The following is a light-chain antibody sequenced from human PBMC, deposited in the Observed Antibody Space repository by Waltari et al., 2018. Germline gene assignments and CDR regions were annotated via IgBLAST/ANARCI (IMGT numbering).Light chain of an antibody. CDR1: QHVGTY. Sequence: DIQLTQSPSSLYESVGTRVTVHCRASQHVGTYLNWYQQQPGKAPKLLIYAASSLNTSVPSRFSGSGAGTEFSLTISSLQPEDFATYYCQQGYNSPPTFGQGAKLESK. CDR3: QQGYNSPPT. CDR2: AAS. J-gene: IGKJ2*01. V-gene: IGKV1-39*01.